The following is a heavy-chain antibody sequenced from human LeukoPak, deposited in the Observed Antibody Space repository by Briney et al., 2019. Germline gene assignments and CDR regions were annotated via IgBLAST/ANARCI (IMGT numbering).Heavy chain of an antibody. Sequence: PGGSLRLSCAASGFTFDDYAMHWARQAPGKGLEWVSGISWNSGSIGYADSVKGRFTISRDNAKNSLYLQMNSLRAEDTALYYCAKGAVEMATLPPDYWGQGTLVTVSS. CDR3: AKGAVEMATLPPDY. D-gene: IGHD5-24*01. CDR2: ISWNSGSI. V-gene: IGHV3-9*01. J-gene: IGHJ4*02. CDR1: GFTFDDYA.